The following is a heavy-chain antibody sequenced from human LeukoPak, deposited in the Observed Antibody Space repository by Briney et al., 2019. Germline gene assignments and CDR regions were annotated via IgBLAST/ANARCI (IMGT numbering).Heavy chain of an antibody. CDR1: GGTVSSYA. CDR3: ARSTPRNSWYRAWFDP. CDR2: IIPIFGTA. V-gene: IGHV1-69*05. J-gene: IGHJ5*02. Sequence: KASCKASGGTVSSYAISGGRQAPGQGLEWMGGIIPIFGTANYAQKFQGRVTITTDESTSTAYMELSSLRSEDTAVYYCARSTPRNSWYRAWFDPWGQGTLVTVSS. D-gene: IGHD6-13*01.